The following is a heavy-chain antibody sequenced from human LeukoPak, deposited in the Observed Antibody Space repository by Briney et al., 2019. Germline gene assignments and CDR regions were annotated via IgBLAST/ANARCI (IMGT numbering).Heavy chain of an antibody. CDR1: GYMFTTHG. D-gene: IGHD2/OR15-2a*01. J-gene: IGHJ5*02. CDR3: ARGTFGFDP. CDR2: ISAYNGNT. Sequence: ASVKVSCKASGYMFTTHGISWVRQAPGQGLEWRGGISAYNGNTNYAQKFHGRVTITTDTSTNTAYMELKSLRSDDTAVYYCARGTFGFDPWGQGTLVTVSS. V-gene: IGHV1-18*01.